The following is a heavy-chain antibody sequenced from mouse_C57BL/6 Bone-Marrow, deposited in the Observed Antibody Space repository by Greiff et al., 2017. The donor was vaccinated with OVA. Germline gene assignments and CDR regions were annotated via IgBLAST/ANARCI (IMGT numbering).Heavy chain of an antibody. CDR3: ARARCWYFDV. J-gene: IGHJ1*03. Sequence: QVQLQQSGPELVKPGASVKISCKASGYAFSSSWMNWVKQRPGKGLEWIGRIYPGDGDTNYNGKFKGKATLTADKSSSTAYMQLRSLTSEDSAVYFCARARCWYFDVWGTGTTVTVSS. CDR1: GYAFSSSW. CDR2: IYPGDGDT. V-gene: IGHV1-82*01.